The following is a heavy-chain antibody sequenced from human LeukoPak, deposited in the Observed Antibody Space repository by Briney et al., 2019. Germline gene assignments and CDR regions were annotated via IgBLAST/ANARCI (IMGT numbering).Heavy chain of an antibody. V-gene: IGHV3-66*01. CDR1: GFTFSSYW. J-gene: IGHJ5*02. CDR2: IYSGGST. Sequence: GGSLRLSCAASGFTFSSYWMSWVRQAPGKGLEWVSVIYSGGSTYYADSVKGRFTISRDNSKNTLYLQMNSLRAEDTAVYYCARGGGVALSWFDPWGQGTLVTVSS. CDR3: ARGGGVALSWFDP. D-gene: IGHD3-16*01.